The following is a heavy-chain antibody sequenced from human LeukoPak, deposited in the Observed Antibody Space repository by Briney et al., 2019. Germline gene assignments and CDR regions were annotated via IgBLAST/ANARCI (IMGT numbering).Heavy chain of an antibody. J-gene: IGHJ4*02. Sequence: PSETLSPTCAVSDYSIRSGYYWGWFRQPPGKGLEWIATTYHTGSTHYNPSLKSRVTISVDKSKNHFSLKVTSVTAADTAVYYCARRSYDRFTFDSWGQGTLVTVSS. V-gene: IGHV4-38-2*01. CDR3: ARRSYDRFTFDS. CDR2: TYHTGST. CDR1: DYSIRSGYY. D-gene: IGHD1-26*01.